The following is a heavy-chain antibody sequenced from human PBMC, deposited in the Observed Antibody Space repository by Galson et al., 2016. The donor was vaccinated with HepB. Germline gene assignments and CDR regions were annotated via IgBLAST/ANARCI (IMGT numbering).Heavy chain of an antibody. D-gene: IGHD5-12*01. CDR2: INPNSGGT. CDR1: GYTFTGYY. Sequence: SVKVSCKASGYTFTGYYMHWVRQAPGQGLEWMGRINPNSGGTNYAQKFQTRLTISKDTSKNQVVLTMTNMDPVDTATYYCARRSGYDLGGAFDIWGQGTMVTVSS. CDR3: ARRSGYDLGGAFDI. V-gene: IGHV1-2*06. J-gene: IGHJ3*02.